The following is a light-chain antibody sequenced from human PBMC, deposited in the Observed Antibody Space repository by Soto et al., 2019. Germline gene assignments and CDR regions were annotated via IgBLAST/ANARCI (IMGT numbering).Light chain of an antibody. V-gene: IGKV3-20*01. CDR2: HAS. Sequence: EIVLTQSPGTLSLSPGERATLSCRASQSVGNNFLGWYQKKPGQPPRLLVFHASTRATGIPDRFSGGGSGADFTLIISRLEPEDFAVYYCHQYALSPLTFGGGTKVEIK. J-gene: IGKJ4*01. CDR3: HQYALSPLT. CDR1: QSVGNNF.